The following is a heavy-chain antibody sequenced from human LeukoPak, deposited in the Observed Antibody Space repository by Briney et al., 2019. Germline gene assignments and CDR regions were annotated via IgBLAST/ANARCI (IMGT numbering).Heavy chain of an antibody. Sequence: GGSLRLSCAASGFTFSSYSMNWVRQAPGKGLEWVSSISSSSSYIYYADSVKGRFTISRDNAKNSLYLQMNSLRAEDTAVYYCARDSDMYYYDSSGYYYFDHWGQGTLVTVSS. CDR2: ISSSSSYI. CDR3: ARDSDMYYYDSSGYYYFDH. V-gene: IGHV3-21*01. D-gene: IGHD3-22*01. CDR1: GFTFSSYS. J-gene: IGHJ4*02.